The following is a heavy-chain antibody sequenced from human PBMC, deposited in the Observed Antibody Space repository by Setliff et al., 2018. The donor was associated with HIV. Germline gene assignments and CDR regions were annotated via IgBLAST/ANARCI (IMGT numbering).Heavy chain of an antibody. V-gene: IGHV3-74*01. D-gene: IGHD5-18*01. CDR2: INSDGSST. Sequence: LRLSCAASGFTFSIYAMSWVRQAPGKGLEWVSRINSDGSSTSYADSVKGRFTISRDNAKNTLYLQMNSLRAEDTAIYYCAKGFRPVDTALVSGPTYWGQGIRVTVSS. CDR3: AKGFRPVDTALVSGPTY. J-gene: IGHJ4*02. CDR1: GFTFSIYA.